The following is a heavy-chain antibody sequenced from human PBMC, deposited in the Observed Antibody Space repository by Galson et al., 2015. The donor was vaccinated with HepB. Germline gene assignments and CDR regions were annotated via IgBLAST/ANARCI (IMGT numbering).Heavy chain of an antibody. CDR2: SSGSGGST. J-gene: IGHJ4*02. D-gene: IGHD4-23*01. CDR3: AKDLAVVTPRVVDY. V-gene: IGHV3-23*01. Sequence: SLRLSCAASGFTFSSYAMSWVRQAPGKGLEWVSVSSGSGGSTYYADSVKGRCTISRDNSKNTLYLQMNSLRAEDTAVYYCAKDLAVVTPRVVDYWGQGTLVTVSS. CDR1: GFTFSSYA.